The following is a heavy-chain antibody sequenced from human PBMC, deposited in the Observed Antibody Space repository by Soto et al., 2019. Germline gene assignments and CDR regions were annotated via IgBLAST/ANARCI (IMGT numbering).Heavy chain of an antibody. D-gene: IGHD1-7*01. Sequence: GGSLRLSCAGSGFTFSNAWISWVRQAPWKGLEWVGRIKSKTDGGTIDYAAPVKGRFTISRDDSKNTLYLQMNSLKTEDTAVYYCTTDLLYNWNYVIGYFDYWGQGTLVPVSS. CDR3: TTDLLYNWNYVIGYFDY. V-gene: IGHV3-15*01. J-gene: IGHJ4*02. CDR1: GFTFSNAW. CDR2: IKSKTDGGTI.